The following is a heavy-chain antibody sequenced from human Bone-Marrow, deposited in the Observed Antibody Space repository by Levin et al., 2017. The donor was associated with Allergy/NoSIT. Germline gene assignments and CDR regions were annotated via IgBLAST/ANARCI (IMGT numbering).Heavy chain of an antibody. CDR3: ASWAMFYYDGSDFDYFYYGMDV. CDR2: ISGGSSRI. V-gene: IGHV3-21*06. Sequence: GESLKISCAASGLSFSNYDMNWVRPAPGKGLEWVSSISGGSSRIYYADSVKGRVTISRDNAKNSLYLQMNSLRVEDTAVYYCASWAMFYYDGSDFDYFYYGMDVWGQGTTVTVSS. J-gene: IGHJ6*02. D-gene: IGHD3-16*01. CDR1: GLSFSNYD.